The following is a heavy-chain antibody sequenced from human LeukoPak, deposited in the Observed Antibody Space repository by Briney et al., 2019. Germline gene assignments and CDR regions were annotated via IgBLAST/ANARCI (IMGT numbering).Heavy chain of an antibody. CDR1: GFTFSSYA. CDR2: ISYDGSNK. V-gene: IGHV3-30-3*01. CDR3: AKDGLQFSEWLPPLGY. J-gene: IGHJ4*02. D-gene: IGHD3-3*01. Sequence: GGSLRLSRAASGFTFSSYAMHWVRQAPGKGLEWVAVISYDGSNKYYADSVKGRFTISRDITKNTLYLQMNSLRAEDTAVYYCAKDGLQFSEWLPPLGYWGQGTLVTVSS.